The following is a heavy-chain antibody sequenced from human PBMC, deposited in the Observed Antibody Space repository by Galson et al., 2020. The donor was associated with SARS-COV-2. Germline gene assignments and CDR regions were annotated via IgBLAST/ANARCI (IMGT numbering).Heavy chain of an antibody. Sequence: SETLSLTCAISGDSVSSNSVTWNWIRQSPSRGLEWLGRTYYRSRWYNDFAVSVKSRITINPDTSMNQFSLQLKSVTPEDTALYYCARGSLGSLGFDYWGQESLGTVSS. D-gene: IGHD6-13*01. J-gene: IGHJ4*02. CDR3: ARGSLGSLGFDY. CDR1: GDSVSSNSVT. CDR2: TYYRSRWYN. V-gene: IGHV6-1*01.